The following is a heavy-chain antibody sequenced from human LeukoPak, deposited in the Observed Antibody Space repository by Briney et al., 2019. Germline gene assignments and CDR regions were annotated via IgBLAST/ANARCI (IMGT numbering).Heavy chain of an antibody. J-gene: IGHJ4*02. CDR1: GFTVSKNY. CDR3: AKVSSLTYFDY. V-gene: IGHV3-66*02. CDR2: IFGGD. Sequence: GGSLRLSCIASGFTVSKNYMSWVRQAPGKGLEWVSVIFGGDKYADSVKGRFTISRDNSKNTLHLQMNSLRAEDTAEYYCAKVSSLTYFDYRGQGTLVTVSS.